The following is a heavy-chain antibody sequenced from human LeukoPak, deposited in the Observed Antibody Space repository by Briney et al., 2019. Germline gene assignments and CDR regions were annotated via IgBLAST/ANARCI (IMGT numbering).Heavy chain of an antibody. J-gene: IGHJ6*03. D-gene: IGHD2-15*01. Sequence: GGSLRLSCAASGFTFDDYGMSWVRQAPGKGLEWVSGINWNGGSTGYADSVKGRFTISRDNANNSLYLQMNSLRAEDTAVYYCARVLRYCSGGNCYSGGLGYMDVWGKGTTVTISS. CDR2: INWNGGST. CDR1: GFTFDDYG. V-gene: IGHV3-20*04. CDR3: ARVLRYCSGGNCYSGGLGYMDV.